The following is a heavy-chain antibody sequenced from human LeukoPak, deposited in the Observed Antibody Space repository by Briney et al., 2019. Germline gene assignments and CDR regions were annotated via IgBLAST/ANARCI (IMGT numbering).Heavy chain of an antibody. V-gene: IGHV3-21*01. J-gene: IGHJ4*02. CDR3: ARDPENYDSSGYHYEPDY. CDR1: GFTFSSYS. CDR2: ISSSSSYI. D-gene: IGHD3-22*01. Sequence: PGGSLRLSCAASGFTFSSYSMNWVRQAPGKGLEWVSSISSSSSYIYYADSVKGRFTISRDNAKNSLYLQMNSLRAEDTAVYYCARDPENYDSSGYHYEPDYWGQGTLVTVSS.